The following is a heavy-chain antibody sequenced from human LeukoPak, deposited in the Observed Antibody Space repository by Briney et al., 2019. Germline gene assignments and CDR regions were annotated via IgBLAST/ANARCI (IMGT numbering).Heavy chain of an antibody. D-gene: IGHD3-22*01. CDR2: ISGSGGST. J-gene: IGHJ4*02. V-gene: IGHV3-23*01. CDR1: GFAFSTYA. CDR3: AKALQYYYDSSGYSTYYFDY. Sequence: PGGSLRLSCAASGFAFSTYAMSWVRQAPGKGLEWVSGISGSGGSTYYADSVKGRFTISRDNSKNTLYLQMNSLRAEDTAVYYCAKALQYYYDSSGYSTYYFDYWGQGTLVTVSS.